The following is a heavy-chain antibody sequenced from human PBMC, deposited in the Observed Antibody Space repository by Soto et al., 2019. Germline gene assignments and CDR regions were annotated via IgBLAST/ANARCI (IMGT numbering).Heavy chain of an antibody. J-gene: IGHJ4*02. V-gene: IGHV3-23*01. Sequence: PGGYLSPSCASFGFPLSSWAMSWVRQAPGKVLAWVSAISGSGGSTYYADSVKGRFTISRDNSKNTLYLQMNSLRAEDTAVYYCAKDRQYLVPAASSMYYDFWSGYPIDYWGQGNLVTVSS. D-gene: IGHD3-3*01. CDR2: ISGSGGST. CDR1: GFPLSSWA. CDR3: AKDRQYLVPAASSMYYDFWSGYPIDY.